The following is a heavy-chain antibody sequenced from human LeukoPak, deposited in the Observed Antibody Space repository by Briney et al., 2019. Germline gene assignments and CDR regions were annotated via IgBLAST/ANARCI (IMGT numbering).Heavy chain of an antibody. Sequence: SETLSLTCTVYGGSFSGYYWSWIRQPPGKGLEWIGEINHSGSTNYNPSLKSRVTISVDTSKNQFSLKLSSVTAADTAVYYCASSGYEPYNWFDPWGQGTLVTVSS. V-gene: IGHV4-34*01. CDR3: ASSGYEPYNWFDP. CDR2: INHSGST. CDR1: GGSFSGYY. J-gene: IGHJ5*02. D-gene: IGHD5-12*01.